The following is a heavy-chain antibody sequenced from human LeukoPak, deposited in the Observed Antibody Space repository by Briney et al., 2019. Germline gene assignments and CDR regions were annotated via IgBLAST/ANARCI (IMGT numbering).Heavy chain of an antibody. J-gene: IGHJ4*02. D-gene: IGHD6-6*01. Sequence: GGSLRLSCAASGFTFSGYIMHWVRQAPGKGLEYVSVISSDGGTTYYANSVKGRFIISGDNSKNTLFLQMGSLRPEDMAVYYCARDLEYGYVDYWGQGTLVTVSS. CDR3: ARDLEYGYVDY. V-gene: IGHV3-64*01. CDR2: ISSDGGTT. CDR1: GFTFSGYI.